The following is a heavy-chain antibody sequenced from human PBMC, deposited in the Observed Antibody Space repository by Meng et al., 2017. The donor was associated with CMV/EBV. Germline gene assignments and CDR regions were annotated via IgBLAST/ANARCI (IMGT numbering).Heavy chain of an antibody. D-gene: IGHD3-22*01. CDR1: GYTFTGYY. CDR2: INPNSGGT. CDR3: ASPYYYDSSGYYFDY. Sequence: ASVKVSCKASGYTFTGYYMHWVRQAPGQGLEWMGWINPNSGGTNYAQKFQGRVTMTRDTSISTAYMELSRLRSDDTAVYYCASPYYYDSSGYYFDYWGQGTLVTVPQ. J-gene: IGHJ4*02. V-gene: IGHV1-2*02.